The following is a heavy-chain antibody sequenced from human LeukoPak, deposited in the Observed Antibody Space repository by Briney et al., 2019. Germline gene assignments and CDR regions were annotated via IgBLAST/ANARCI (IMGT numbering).Heavy chain of an antibody. D-gene: IGHD2-2*01. V-gene: IGHV1-69*04. CDR1: GGTFSSYA. J-gene: IGHJ3*02. CDR2: IIPILGIA. Sequence: SVKVSCKASGGTFSSYAISWVQQAPGQGLEWMGRIIPILGIANYAQKFQGRVTITADKSTSTAYMELSSLRSEDTAVYYCAREGYCSSTSCQRNAFDIWGQGTMVTVSS. CDR3: AREGYCSSTSCQRNAFDI.